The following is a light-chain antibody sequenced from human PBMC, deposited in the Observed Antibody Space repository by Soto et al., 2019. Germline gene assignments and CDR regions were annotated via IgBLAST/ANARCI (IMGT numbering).Light chain of an antibody. CDR3: SSYTISSTTV. CDR1: SSDIGGYDF. CDR2: EVS. Sequence: QSVLTQPASVSGSPEQSLTISCTGTSSDIGGYDFVSWYRQQPGKAPKLLLYEVSHGPSGVSSGFSASKSGNTASLTISGFQAEDEGDYYFSSYTISSTTVFGTGTKLTVL. J-gene: IGLJ1*01. V-gene: IGLV2-14*01.